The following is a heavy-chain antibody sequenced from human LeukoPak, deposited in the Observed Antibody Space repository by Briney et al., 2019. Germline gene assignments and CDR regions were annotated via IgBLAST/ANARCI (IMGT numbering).Heavy chain of an antibody. J-gene: IGHJ4*02. CDR3: AKERDGHKDGFDY. V-gene: IGHV3-43*01. D-gene: IGHD5-24*01. CDR2: VTRQGSTT. Sequence: GGSLRLSCAASGFTFDRYTMHWVREAPGKGLEWVSFVTRQGSTTNYADSVRGRFTISRDNSKNSLFLQMNTLKTEDTALYYCAKERDGHKDGFDYWGQGTLVTVSS. CDR1: GFTFDRYT.